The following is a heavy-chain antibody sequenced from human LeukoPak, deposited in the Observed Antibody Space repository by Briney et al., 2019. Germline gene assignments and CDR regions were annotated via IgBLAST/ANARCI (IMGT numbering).Heavy chain of an antibody. J-gene: IGHJ4*02. Sequence: AGGSLRLSCAASGFTVSSNYMSWVRQAPGKGLEWVSVIYSGGSTYYADSVKGRFTISRHNSKNTLYLQMNSLRAEDTAVYYCASSRLGFWSGYFDYWGQGTLVTVSS. CDR3: ASSRLGFWSGYFDY. CDR2: IYSGGST. V-gene: IGHV3-53*04. CDR1: GFTVSSNY. D-gene: IGHD3-3*01.